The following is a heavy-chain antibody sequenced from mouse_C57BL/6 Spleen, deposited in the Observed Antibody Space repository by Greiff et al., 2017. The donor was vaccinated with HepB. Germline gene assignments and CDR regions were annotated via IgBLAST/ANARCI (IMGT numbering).Heavy chain of an antibody. J-gene: IGHJ4*01. CDR2: IDPETGGT. V-gene: IGHV1-15*01. CDR3: TRSHYGNPMDY. CDR1: GYTFTDYE. D-gene: IGHD2-1*01. Sequence: QVQLKQSGAELVRPGASVTLSCKASGYTFTDYEMHWVKQTPVHGLEWIGAIDPETGGTAYNQKFKGKAILTADKSSSTAYMELRSLTSEDSAVYYCTRSHYGNPMDYWGQGTSVTVSS.